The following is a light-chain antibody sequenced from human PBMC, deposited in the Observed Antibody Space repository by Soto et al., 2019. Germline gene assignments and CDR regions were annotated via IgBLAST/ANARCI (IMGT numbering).Light chain of an antibody. V-gene: IGKV3-15*01. J-gene: IGKJ2*01. CDR2: GAS. CDR1: QSVSSD. Sequence: EIVMTQSPATLSVSPGERATLSCRASQSVSSDLAWHQQKPGQAPRLLIYGASTRATGIPARFSGSGSGTEFTLTVSSLQSEDFAVYYCQQYNNWPLTFGQGTKL. CDR3: QQYNNWPLT.